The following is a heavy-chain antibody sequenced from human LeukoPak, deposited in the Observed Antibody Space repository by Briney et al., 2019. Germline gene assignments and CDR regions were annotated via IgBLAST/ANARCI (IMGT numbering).Heavy chain of an antibody. CDR3: AGPVRGARGTNWFDP. CDR2: INHSGST. D-gene: IGHD3-16*01. Sequence: SETLSLTCAVYGGSFSGNYWSWIRQPPGKGLEWIGEINHSGSTNYNPSLKSRVTISVDTSKNQFSLKLSSVTAADTAVYYCAGPVRGARGTNWFDPWGQGTLVTVSS. CDR1: GGSFSGNY. V-gene: IGHV4-34*01. J-gene: IGHJ5*02.